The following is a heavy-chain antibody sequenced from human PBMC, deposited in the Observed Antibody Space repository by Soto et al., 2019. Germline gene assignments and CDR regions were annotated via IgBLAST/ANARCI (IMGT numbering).Heavy chain of an antibody. V-gene: IGHV3-9*01. J-gene: IGHJ6*02. CDR1: GFTFDDYA. D-gene: IGHD2-2*01. CDR2: ISWNSGSI. Sequence: SLRLSCAASGFTFDDYAMHWVRQAPGKGLEWVSGISWNSGSIGYADSVKGRFTISRDNAKNSLYLQMNSLRAEDTALYYCAKNHCSSTSCYYYYYGMDVWGQGTTVTVS. CDR3: AKNHCSSTSCYYYYYGMDV.